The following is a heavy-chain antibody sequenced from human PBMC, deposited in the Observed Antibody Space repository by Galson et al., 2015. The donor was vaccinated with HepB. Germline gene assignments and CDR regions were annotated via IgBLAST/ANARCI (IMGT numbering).Heavy chain of an antibody. Sequence: SLRLSCAASGFTFSSYAMHWVRQAPGKGLEWVAVISYDGSNKYYADSVKGRFTISRDNSKNTLYLQMNSLRAEDTAVYYYARGGSSGYYGTDYWGQGTLVTASS. V-gene: IGHV3-30*04. D-gene: IGHD3-22*01. CDR3: ARGGSSGYYGTDY. CDR2: ISYDGSNK. J-gene: IGHJ4*02. CDR1: GFTFSSYA.